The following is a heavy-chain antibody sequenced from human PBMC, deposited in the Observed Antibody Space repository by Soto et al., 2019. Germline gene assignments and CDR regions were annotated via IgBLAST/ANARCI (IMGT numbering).Heavy chain of an antibody. CDR1: GGSISHYY. D-gene: IGHD2-8*01. J-gene: IGHJ5*02. CDR2: AYYNGST. Sequence: PSETLSLTCTVSGGSISHYYWSWIRQSPGKGLEWIGYAYYNGSTDYNPSLKSRVTMSVDTSKNQVSLKLNSVTTADTAVYYCARDRSTYGGGGTGEVKENWFDPWGPGTLVTVSS. V-gene: IGHV4-59*01. CDR3: ARDRSTYGGGGTGEVKENWFDP.